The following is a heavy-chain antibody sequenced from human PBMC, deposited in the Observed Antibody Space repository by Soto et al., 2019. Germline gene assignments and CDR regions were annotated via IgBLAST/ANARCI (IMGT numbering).Heavy chain of an antibody. J-gene: IGHJ4*02. CDR3: ARGPRLGYSYGYSLNY. CDR1: GGSFSGYY. CDR2: INHSGST. D-gene: IGHD5-18*01. Sequence: SETLSLTCAVYGGSFSGYYWSWIRQPPGKGLEWIGEINHSGSTNYNPSLKSRVTISVDTSKNQFSLKLSSVTAADTAVYYCARGPRLGYSYGYSLNYRGQGTLVTSPQ. V-gene: IGHV4-34*01.